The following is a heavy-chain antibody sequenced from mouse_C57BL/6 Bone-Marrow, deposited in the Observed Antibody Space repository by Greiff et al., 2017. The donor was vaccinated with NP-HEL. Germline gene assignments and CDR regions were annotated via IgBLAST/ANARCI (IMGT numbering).Heavy chain of an antibody. Sequence: VQLQQSGAELVRPGASVTLSCKASGYTFTDYEMHWVKQTPVHGLEWIGAIDPETGGTAYNQKFKGKAILTADKSSSTAYMELRSLTSEDSAVYYCTRYNFNWGRMDYWGRGTSVTVSS. V-gene: IGHV1-15*01. D-gene: IGHD4-1*02. CDR1: GYTFTDYE. CDR3: TRYNFNWGRMDY. J-gene: IGHJ4*01. CDR2: IDPETGGT.